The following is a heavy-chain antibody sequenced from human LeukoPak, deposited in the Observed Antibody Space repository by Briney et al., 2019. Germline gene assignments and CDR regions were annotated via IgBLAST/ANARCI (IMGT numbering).Heavy chain of an antibody. Sequence: SETLSLTCAVSGGSISSSNWWSWVRQPPGKGLEWIGEIYHSGSTNYNPSLKSRVTISVDKSKNQFPLKLSSVTAADTAVYYCARQLNELYSSSGRFDYWGQGTLVTVSS. V-gene: IGHV4-4*02. CDR2: IYHSGST. CDR3: ARQLNELYSSSGRFDY. D-gene: IGHD6-13*01. CDR1: GGSISSSNW. J-gene: IGHJ4*02.